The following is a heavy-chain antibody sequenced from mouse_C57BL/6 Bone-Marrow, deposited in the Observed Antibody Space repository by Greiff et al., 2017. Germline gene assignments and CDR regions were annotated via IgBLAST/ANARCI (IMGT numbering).Heavy chain of an antibody. CDR3: ASVTEVVATGYYFDY. CDR2: IYPRSGNT. V-gene: IGHV1-81*01. Sequence: VQLQQSGAELVRPGASVKLSCKASGYTFTSYGIRWVKQRTGQGLEWIGEIYPRSGNTYYNEKFKGKATLTADTSSSTAYMELRSLPSEDSAVYFCASVTEVVATGYYFDYWGQGTTLTVSS. D-gene: IGHD1-1*01. CDR1: GYTFTSYG. J-gene: IGHJ2*01.